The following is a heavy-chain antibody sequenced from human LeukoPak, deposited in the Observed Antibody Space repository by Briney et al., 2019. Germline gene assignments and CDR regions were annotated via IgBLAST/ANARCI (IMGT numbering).Heavy chain of an antibody. CDR1: GFTFSSYW. D-gene: IGHD7-27*01. CDR2: IKQHGSEK. Sequence: GGSLRLSCAASGFTFSSYWMSWVRQAPGKGLEWVANIKQHGSEKQYVDSVKGRFAISRDNAENSLYLQMNSLKAEDTAVYYCGRFTRSGDSVYWGQGTLVTVSS. V-gene: IGHV3-7*04. CDR3: GRFTRSGDSVY. J-gene: IGHJ4*02.